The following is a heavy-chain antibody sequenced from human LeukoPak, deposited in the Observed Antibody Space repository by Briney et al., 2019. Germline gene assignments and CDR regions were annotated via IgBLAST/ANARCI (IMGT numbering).Heavy chain of an antibody. CDR1: GGSISTGNYL. V-gene: IGHV4-39*01. Sequence: SETLSLTCSVSGGSISTGNYLWAWIRQPPGKGPEWIGSVYYGGSTQYNPALQSRVTISIDTSKNQFSPKLNSVTAADTAVYYCARHDRYYYDGSGHITLSFFDYWGQGTLVTVSS. J-gene: IGHJ4*02. CDR3: ARHDRYYYDGSGHITLSFFDY. CDR2: VYYGGST. D-gene: IGHD3-22*01.